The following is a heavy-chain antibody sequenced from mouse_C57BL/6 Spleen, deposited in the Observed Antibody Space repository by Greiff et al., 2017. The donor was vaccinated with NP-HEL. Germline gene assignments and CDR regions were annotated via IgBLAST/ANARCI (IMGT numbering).Heavy chain of an antibody. CDR3: ARSRDYDDYAMDY. D-gene: IGHD2-4*01. Sequence: QVQLQQPGAELVRPGTSVKLSCKASGYTFTSYWMHWVKQRPGQGLEWIGVIDPSDSYTNYNQKFKGKATLTVDTSSSTAYMQLSSLTSEDSAVYYCARSRDYDDYAMDYWGQGTSVTVSS. J-gene: IGHJ4*01. V-gene: IGHV1-59*01. CDR1: GYTFTSYW. CDR2: IDPSDSYT.